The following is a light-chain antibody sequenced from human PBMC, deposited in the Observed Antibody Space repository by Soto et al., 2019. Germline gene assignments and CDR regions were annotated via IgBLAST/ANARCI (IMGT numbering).Light chain of an antibody. CDR1: QRINVY. V-gene: IGKV1-39*01. CDR3: QQSYSSPRFT. Sequence: DIPMTQSPSSLSASIGDRVSITCRASQRINVYLNWYQQKPGKAPRLLIYAASSLQSGVPSRFSGGGSGRDFTLTISSVQPDDFATYYCQQSYSSPRFTFGQGTHLEI. J-gene: IGKJ2*01. CDR2: AAS.